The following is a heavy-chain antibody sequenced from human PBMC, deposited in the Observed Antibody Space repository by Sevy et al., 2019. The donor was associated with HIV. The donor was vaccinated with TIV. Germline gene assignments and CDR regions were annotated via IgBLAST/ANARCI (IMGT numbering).Heavy chain of an antibody. CDR3: ARGWGRRGSGSYYKRKHYYYYGMDV. Sequence: SETLSLTCAVYGGSFSGYYWSWIRQPPGKGLEWIGEINHSGSTNYNPSLKSRVTISVDTSKNQFSLKLSSVTAADTAVYYCARGWGRRGSGSYYKRKHYYYYGMDVWGQGTTVTVSS. V-gene: IGHV4-34*01. CDR1: GGSFSGYY. CDR2: INHSGST. D-gene: IGHD3-10*01. J-gene: IGHJ6*02.